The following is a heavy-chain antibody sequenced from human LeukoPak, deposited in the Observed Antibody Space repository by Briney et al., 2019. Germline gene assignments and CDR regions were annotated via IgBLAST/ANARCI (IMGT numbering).Heavy chain of an antibody. V-gene: IGHV3-30*04. Sequence: TGGSLRLSCAASGFTFSSYAMHWVRQAPGKGLAWVAVISYDGSNKYYADSVKGRFTISRDNSKNTLYLQMNSLRAEDTAVYYCARALYDSSGYCLDYWGQGTLVTVSS. CDR2: ISYDGSNK. J-gene: IGHJ4*02. CDR3: ARALYDSSGYCLDY. D-gene: IGHD3-22*01. CDR1: GFTFSSYA.